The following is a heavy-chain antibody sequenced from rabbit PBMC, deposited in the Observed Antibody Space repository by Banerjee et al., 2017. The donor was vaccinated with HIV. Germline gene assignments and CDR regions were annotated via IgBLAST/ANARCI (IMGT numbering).Heavy chain of an antibody. J-gene: IGHJ4*01. V-gene: IGHV1S43*01. CDR2: IYAGDGNT. CDR3: ARDLAGVSGWNFNL. Sequence: QEQLEESGGGLVQPEGSLALTCKASGFTISSRYYMCWVRQAPGKGLELIACIYAGDGNTVYASWVNGRFTMSSDNAQSTVDLQMTSLTAADTATYFCARDLAGVSGWNFNLWGQGTLVTVS. CDR1: GFTISSRYY. D-gene: IGHD1-1*01.